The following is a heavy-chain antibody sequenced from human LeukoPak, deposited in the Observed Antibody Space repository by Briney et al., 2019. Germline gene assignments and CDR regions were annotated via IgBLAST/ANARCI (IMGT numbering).Heavy chain of an antibody. D-gene: IGHD2-2*01. J-gene: IGHJ6*04. Sequence: SETLSLTCAVYGGSFSGYYWSWLRQPPGKGLEWIGELNHSGSTNYNPSLKSRVTISVDTSKNQFSLKLSSVTAADTAVYHCARLGYCSSSSCHGGYYYGMDVWGKGTTVTVSS. CDR3: ARLGYCSSSSCHGGYYYGMDV. CDR1: GGSFSGYY. CDR2: LNHSGST. V-gene: IGHV4-34*01.